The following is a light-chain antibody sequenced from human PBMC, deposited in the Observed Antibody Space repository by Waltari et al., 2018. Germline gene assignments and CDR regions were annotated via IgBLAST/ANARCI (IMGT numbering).Light chain of an antibody. CDR2: AAS. CDR3: EQSYSTPFT. V-gene: IGKV1-39*01. J-gene: IGKJ3*01. Sequence: DIQMTKSPSSLSASVGDRDTITCRASQSISSYLNWYQQKPGKAPKLLIYAASSLQSGVPSRFSGSGSGTDFTLTISSLQPEDFATYYCEQSYSTPFTFGPGTKVDIK. CDR1: QSISSY.